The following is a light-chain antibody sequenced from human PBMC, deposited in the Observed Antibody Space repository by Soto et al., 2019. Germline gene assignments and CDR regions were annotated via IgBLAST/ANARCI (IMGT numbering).Light chain of an antibody. CDR1: SSDVGGYNY. V-gene: IGLV2-8*01. CDR2: EVS. CDR3: SSDAGNNVV. Sequence: QSALTQPPSASGSPEQSVTISCTGTSSDVGGYNYVSWYQQHPGKAPKLMIYEVSKRPSGVPDRFSGSKSGNTASLTGSGLQAEDEGDYYCSSDAGNNVVFGGGTKLTVL. J-gene: IGLJ2*01.